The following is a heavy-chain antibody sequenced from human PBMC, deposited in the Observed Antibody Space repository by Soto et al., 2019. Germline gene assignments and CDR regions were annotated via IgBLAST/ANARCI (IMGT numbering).Heavy chain of an antibody. J-gene: IGHJ6*02. CDR3: AKDMDYSSSSEIDYYHGMDV. D-gene: IGHD6-6*01. V-gene: IGHV3-23*01. CDR1: GFTFSSYA. Sequence: EVQVLESGGGLVQHGGSLRLSCAASGFTFSSYAMNWVRQAPGKGLEWVSGISGSGASTHYADSVKGRFTISRDNSKSTVYLEMSSLRDDDTTIYYCAKDMDYSSSSEIDYYHGMDVWGQGTTVTVS. CDR2: ISGSGAST.